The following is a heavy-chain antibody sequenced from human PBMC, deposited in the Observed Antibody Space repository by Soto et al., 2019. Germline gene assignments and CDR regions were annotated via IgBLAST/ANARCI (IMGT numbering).Heavy chain of an antibody. CDR3: AKDLGGAYYDILTGYYPPHYYYMDV. D-gene: IGHD3-9*01. Sequence: GGSLRLSCAASGFTFSSYAMSWVRQAPGKGLEWVSAISGSGGSTYYADSVKGRFTISRDNSKNTLYLQMNSLRAEDTAVYYCAKDLGGAYYDILTGYYPPHYYYMDVWGKGTTVTVSS. CDR2: ISGSGGST. V-gene: IGHV3-23*01. CDR1: GFTFSSYA. J-gene: IGHJ6*03.